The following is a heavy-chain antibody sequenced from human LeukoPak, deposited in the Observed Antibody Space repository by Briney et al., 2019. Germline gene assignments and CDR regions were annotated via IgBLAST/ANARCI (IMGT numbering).Heavy chain of an antibody. Sequence: GGSLRLSCAASGFTFSSYAMSWVRQDQGPGLDWVSAFSGSGGSTYYADSVKGRFTISRDNSKNTLYLQMNSLRAEDTAVYYCAKGRYCSGGSCQRFDYWGQGTLVTVSS. CDR3: AKGRYCSGGSCQRFDY. V-gene: IGHV3-23*01. J-gene: IGHJ4*02. CDR1: GFTFSSYA. D-gene: IGHD2-15*01. CDR2: FSGSGGST.